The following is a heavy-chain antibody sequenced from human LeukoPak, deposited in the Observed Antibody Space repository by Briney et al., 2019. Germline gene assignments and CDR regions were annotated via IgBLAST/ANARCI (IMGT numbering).Heavy chain of an antibody. V-gene: IGHV3-53*01. CDR1: GFTFSDYY. CDR2: IYSGGST. CDR3: ARVRYYYDSSGYKVYYFDY. J-gene: IGHJ4*02. D-gene: IGHD3-22*01. Sequence: SGGSLRLSCAASGFTFSDYYMSWVRQAPGKGLGWVSVIYSGGSTYYADSVRGRFTISRDNSKNTLYLQMNSLRAEDTAVYYCARVRYYYDSSGYKVYYFDYWGQGTLVTVSS.